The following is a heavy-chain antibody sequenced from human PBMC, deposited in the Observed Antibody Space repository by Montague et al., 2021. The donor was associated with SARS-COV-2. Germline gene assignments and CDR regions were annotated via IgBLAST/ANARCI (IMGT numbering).Heavy chain of an antibody. J-gene: IGHJ3*02. D-gene: IGHD6-19*01. V-gene: IGHV4-59*11. CDR2: IYYSGTT. CDR3: ARYEAVADAFDI. CDR1: GASISSHY. Sequence: SETLSLTCSVSGASISSHYWSWIRQSPGKGLEWIGYIYYSGTTIXXPSLESRVTISVDTSSNVFSLKLRSVTAADTAKYYCARYEAVADAFDIWGQGTVVTVS.